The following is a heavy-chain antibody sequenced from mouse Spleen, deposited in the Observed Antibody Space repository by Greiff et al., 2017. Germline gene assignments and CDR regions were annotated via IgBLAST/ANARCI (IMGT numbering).Heavy chain of an antibody. CDR2: ISYDGSN. D-gene: IGHD2-3*01. Sequence: ESGPGLVKPSQSLSLTCSVTGYSITSGYYWNWIRQFPGNKLEWMGYISYDGSNNYNPSLKNRISITRDTSKNQFFLKLNSVTTEDTATYYCAMIYDGYYGNYFDYWGQGTTLTVSS. V-gene: IGHV3-6*01. J-gene: IGHJ2*01. CDR3: AMIYDGYYGNYFDY. CDR1: GYSITSGYY.